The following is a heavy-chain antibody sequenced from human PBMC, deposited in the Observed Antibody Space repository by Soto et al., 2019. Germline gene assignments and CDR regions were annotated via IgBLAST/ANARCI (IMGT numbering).Heavy chain of an antibody. Sequence: GGSLRLSCAASGFTFSNAWMSWVRQAPGKGLEWVGRIKSKTDGGTTDYPAPVKGRFTISRDNSKNTLYLQMNSLRAEDTAVYYCARDRPLGWGSYRPSGLLDYWGQGTLVTVSS. CDR2: IKSKTDGGTT. V-gene: IGHV3-15*01. D-gene: IGHD3-16*02. CDR1: GFTFSNAW. CDR3: ARDRPLGWGSYRPSGLLDY. J-gene: IGHJ4*02.